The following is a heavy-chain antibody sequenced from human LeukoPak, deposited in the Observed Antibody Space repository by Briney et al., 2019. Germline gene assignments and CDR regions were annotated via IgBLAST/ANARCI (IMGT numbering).Heavy chain of an antibody. V-gene: IGHV3-21*06. D-gene: IGHD1-1*01. Sequence: GGSLRLSCAASGFSFSSYSMNWVRQAPGKGLEWVSSMSNSGSYIFHADSVKGRFTISRDNAKNSLYLQMNGLRAEDTAVYYCARDVTTDYWGQGTLVTVSS. J-gene: IGHJ4*02. CDR1: GFSFSSYS. CDR2: MSNSGSYI. CDR3: ARDVTTDY.